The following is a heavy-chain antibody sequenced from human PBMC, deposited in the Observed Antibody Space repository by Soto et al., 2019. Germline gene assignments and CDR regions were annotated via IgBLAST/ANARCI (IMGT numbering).Heavy chain of an antibody. CDR3: ATEQAVTTDYAFDI. V-gene: IGHV3-15*07. J-gene: IGHJ3*02. CDR1: GFSFSNAW. CDR2: IKRKIDGETT. D-gene: IGHD4-17*01. Sequence: EVQLVESGGGLVKPGGSLRLSCEGPGFSFSNAWMNWVRQAPGKGLEWVGRIKRKIDGETTDYAAPVKGRFTISRDDSKNTLYLQMNSLKTEDTAVYYCATEQAVTTDYAFDIWGQGTMVTVSS.